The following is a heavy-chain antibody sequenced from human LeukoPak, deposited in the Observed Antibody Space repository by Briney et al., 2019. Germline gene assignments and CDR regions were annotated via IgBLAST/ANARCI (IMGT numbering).Heavy chain of an antibody. Sequence: GGSLRLSCAASGFTFSSYAMHWVRQAPGKGLEWVAVISYDGSNKYYADSVKGRFTISRDNSKNTLYLQMNSLRAEDTAVYYCARDRGGLLRGYYYYYMDVWGKGTTVTVSS. J-gene: IGHJ6*03. D-gene: IGHD2-15*01. V-gene: IGHV3-30*04. CDR3: ARDRGGLLRGYYYYYMDV. CDR1: GFTFSSYA. CDR2: ISYDGSNK.